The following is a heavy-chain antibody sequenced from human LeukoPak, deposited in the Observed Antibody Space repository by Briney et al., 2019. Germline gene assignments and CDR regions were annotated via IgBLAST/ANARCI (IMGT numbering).Heavy chain of an antibody. D-gene: IGHD1-1*01. CDR3: TREEGGTTVDY. V-gene: IGHV4-59*12. CDR2: IYYSGRT. CDR1: GGSISSYY. J-gene: IGHJ4*02. Sequence: ETLSLTCSVSGGSISSYYWSWIRQPPGKGLEWIGYIYYSGRTSYNPSLKSRITISQDTSKNQFSLKVNSVTAADTAAYYCTREEGGTTVDYWGQGTLVTVSS.